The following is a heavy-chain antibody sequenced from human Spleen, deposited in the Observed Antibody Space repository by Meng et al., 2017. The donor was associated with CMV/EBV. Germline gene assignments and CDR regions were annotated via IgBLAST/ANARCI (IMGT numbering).Heavy chain of an antibody. Sequence: GESLKISCAASGFTFSSYWISWVRQAPGKGLEWVANIKQDGSEKYYVDSVKGRFNISRDNAKNSLYLQMNSLRAEDTAVYYCAKSYSNYAGAYYYYGMDVWGQGTTVTVSS. J-gene: IGHJ6*02. CDR1: GFTFSSYW. V-gene: IGHV3-7*01. CDR3: AKSYSNYAGAYYYYGMDV. D-gene: IGHD4-11*01. CDR2: IKQDGSEK.